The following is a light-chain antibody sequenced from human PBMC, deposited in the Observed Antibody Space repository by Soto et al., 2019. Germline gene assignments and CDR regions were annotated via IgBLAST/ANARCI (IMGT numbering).Light chain of an antibody. CDR3: SSYTSSSTRHV. Sequence: QSALTQPDSVSGSPGQSITISCTGTSSDVGGYNYVSWYQQHPGKAPKLMIYEVSNRPSGVSNRFSGSKSGNTASLTISGLQAEDEADYYCSSYTSSSTRHVFGTGTKLTVL. V-gene: IGLV2-14*01. J-gene: IGLJ1*01. CDR1: SSDVGGYNY. CDR2: EVS.